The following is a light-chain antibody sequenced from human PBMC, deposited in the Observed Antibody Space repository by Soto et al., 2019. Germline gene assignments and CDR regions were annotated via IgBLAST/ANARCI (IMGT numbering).Light chain of an antibody. CDR1: QSVGSN. CDR2: GAS. CDR3: QQYGSSALT. J-gene: IGKJ4*01. V-gene: IGKV3-20*01. Sequence: EIVMTQSPASLSVSPGETATLSCRASQSVGSNVAWYQQKPGQAPRLLIYGASSRPTGIPDRFSGSGSGTDFTLTISRLEPEDFAVYYCQQYGSSALTFGGGTKVDIK.